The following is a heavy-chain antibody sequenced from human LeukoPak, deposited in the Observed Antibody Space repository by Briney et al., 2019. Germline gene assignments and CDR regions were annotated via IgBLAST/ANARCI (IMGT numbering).Heavy chain of an antibody. D-gene: IGHD1-14*01. Sequence: SETLSLTCTVSGDSTSTSSYYWIWFRQTPGKGLEWIGSIHYRGSTNYSPSLNSRVAMSVDASKNQFSLKLSSVTATDTAVYYCARLLRTRGHWGQGTLVTVSS. CDR1: GDSTSTSSYY. CDR3: ARLLRTRGH. V-gene: IGHV4-39*01. J-gene: IGHJ4*02. CDR2: IHYRGST.